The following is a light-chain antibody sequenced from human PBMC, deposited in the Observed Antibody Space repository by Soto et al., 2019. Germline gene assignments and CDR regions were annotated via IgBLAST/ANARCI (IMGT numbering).Light chain of an antibody. CDR3: CSYTGTYTWV. Sequence: QSALTQPRSVSGSPGQSVTISCTGTSSGVGGYNYVSWYQQYPGKAPKFVIYDVNKRPSWVPDRFSGSKSGNTASLTISGLQAEDEADYYCCSYTGTYTWVFGGGTKLTVL. CDR2: DVN. CDR1: SSGVGGYNY. V-gene: IGLV2-11*01. J-gene: IGLJ3*02.